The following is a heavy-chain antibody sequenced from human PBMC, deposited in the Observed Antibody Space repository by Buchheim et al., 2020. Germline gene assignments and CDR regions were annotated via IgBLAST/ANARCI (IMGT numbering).Heavy chain of an antibody. Sequence: QVTLRESGPALVKPTQTLTLTCTVSGFSLSTRGMCVTWIRQPPGKALEWLARVDWDDYKYYSTSLKTRLTISKDTSQNQAVLTVTKVDPEDTATYYCARSTSLAAAGSFDYWGQGTL. CDR2: VDWDDYK. V-gene: IGHV2-70*15. D-gene: IGHD6-13*01. CDR1: GFSLSTRGMC. J-gene: IGHJ4*02. CDR3: ARSTSLAAAGSFDY.